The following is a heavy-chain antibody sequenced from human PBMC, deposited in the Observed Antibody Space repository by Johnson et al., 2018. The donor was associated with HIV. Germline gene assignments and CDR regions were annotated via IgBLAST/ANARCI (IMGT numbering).Heavy chain of an antibody. CDR3: ARGLREIAAAGDAFDI. J-gene: IGHJ3*02. D-gene: IGHD6-13*01. CDR2: ISYDGSNK. Sequence: QMQLVESGGGVVQPGRSLRLSCAASGFTFSSYAMHWVRQAPGKGLEWVAVISYDGSNKYYADSVKGRFTISRDNSKNTLYLQMNSLRAEDTAVYCCARGLREIAAAGDAFDIWGQGTMVTVSS. CDR1: GFTFSSYA. V-gene: IGHV3-30*04.